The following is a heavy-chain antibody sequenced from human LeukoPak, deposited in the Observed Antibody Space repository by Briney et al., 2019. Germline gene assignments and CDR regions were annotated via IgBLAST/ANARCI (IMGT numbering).Heavy chain of an antibody. CDR1: GYTLTELS. CDR2: FDPEDGET. D-gene: IGHD4-17*01. V-gene: IGHV1-24*01. CDR3: ARAPYGDAHFDY. J-gene: IGHJ4*02. Sequence: ASVKVSCKVSGYTLTELSMHWVRQAPGKGLEWMGGFDPEDGETIYAQKFQGRVTMTRDTSTSTVYMELSSLRSEDTAVYYCARAPYGDAHFDYWGQGTLVTVSS.